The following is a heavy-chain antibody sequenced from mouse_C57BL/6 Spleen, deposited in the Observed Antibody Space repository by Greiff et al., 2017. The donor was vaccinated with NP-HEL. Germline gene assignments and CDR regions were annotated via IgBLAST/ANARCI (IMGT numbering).Heavy chain of an antibody. CDR3: ARRAYYSNYAYFDY. D-gene: IGHD2-5*01. J-gene: IGHJ2*01. V-gene: IGHV5-17*01. CDR1: GFTFRDYG. Sequence: EVKVEESGGGLVKPGGSLKLSCAASGFTFRDYGMHWVRQAPEKGLEWVAYISSGSSTIYYADTVKGRFTISRDNAKNTLFLQMTSLRSEDTAMYYCARRAYYSNYAYFDYWGQGTTLTVSS. CDR2: ISSGSSTI.